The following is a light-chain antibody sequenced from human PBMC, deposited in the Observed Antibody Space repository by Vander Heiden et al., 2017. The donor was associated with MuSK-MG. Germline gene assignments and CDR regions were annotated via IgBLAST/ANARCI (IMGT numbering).Light chain of an antibody. CDR2: QTS. Sequence: DIRMTQPPSTLSASLGDRVTITCRASQSLSRWLAWYQQKPGKAPKLLIYQTSNLQRGVPSRFSGSGSGTDFTLTISSLQPDDFATYYCQQYNCFPWSFGQGTKLEMK. CDR1: QSLSRW. J-gene: IGKJ1*01. V-gene: IGKV1-5*03. CDR3: QQYNCFPWS.